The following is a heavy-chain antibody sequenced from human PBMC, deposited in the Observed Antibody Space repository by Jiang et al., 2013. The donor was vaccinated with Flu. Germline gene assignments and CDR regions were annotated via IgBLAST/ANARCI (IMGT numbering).Heavy chain of an antibody. CDR2: IIPIVGVV. D-gene: IGHD3-10*01. Sequence: GAEVKKPGSSVKVSCKASGGTFSTYTITWVRQAPGQGLEWMGRIIPIVGVVNYTQKFQDRVTITADKSASIAYMQLSGLKSEDTAVYYCARAVAYGSGTYFFDYWGQG. J-gene: IGHJ4*02. V-gene: IGHV1-69*02. CDR3: ARAVAYGSGTYFFDY. CDR1: GGTFSTYT.